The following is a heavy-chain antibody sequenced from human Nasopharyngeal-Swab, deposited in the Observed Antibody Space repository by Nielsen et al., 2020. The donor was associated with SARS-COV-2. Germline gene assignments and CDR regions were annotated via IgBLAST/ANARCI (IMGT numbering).Heavy chain of an antibody. CDR1: GFDFSKYG. D-gene: IGHD3-22*01. CDR3: ASDYYDSGASGH. CDR2: LSPDASRA. Sequence: GESLKISCAASGFDFSKYGVRWVRQAPGKGLDWVATLSPDASRAFYGDSVRGRFTISRDNSKNTLYVQMNSLRPEDTAVYYCASDYYDSGASGHWGQGTLVTVSS. J-gene: IGHJ4*02. V-gene: IGHV3-30-3*01.